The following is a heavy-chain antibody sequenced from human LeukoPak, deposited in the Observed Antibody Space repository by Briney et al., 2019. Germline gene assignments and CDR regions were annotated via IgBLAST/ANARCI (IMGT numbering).Heavy chain of an antibody. CDR3: ARDGGYYYDSSGYSNYFDY. D-gene: IGHD3-22*01. J-gene: IGHJ4*02. CDR2: ISGSSSYI. V-gene: IGHV3-21*01. Sequence: GGSLRLSCAASGFTFSNYRMNWVRQAPGKGLEWVSSISGSSSYIYYADSVKGRFTISRDNAKNSLFLQVNSLRAEDTAVYYCARDGGYYYDSSGYSNYFDYWGQGALVTVSS. CDR1: GFTFSNYR.